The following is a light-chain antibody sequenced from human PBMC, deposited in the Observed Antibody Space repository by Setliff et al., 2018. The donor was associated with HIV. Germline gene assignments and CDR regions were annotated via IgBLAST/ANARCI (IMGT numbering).Light chain of an antibody. CDR3: YSYASSIVSWV. J-gene: IGLJ3*02. CDR1: SNDVGRYNL. V-gene: IGLV2-23*01. Sequence: QSALAQPASVSGSPGQSITISCTGTSNDVGRYNLVSWYQQHPGKAPKLIIYEGNRWPSGVSNRFSGSYSGNTASLTISGLQAEDEADYYCYSYASSIVSWVFGGGTK. CDR2: EGN.